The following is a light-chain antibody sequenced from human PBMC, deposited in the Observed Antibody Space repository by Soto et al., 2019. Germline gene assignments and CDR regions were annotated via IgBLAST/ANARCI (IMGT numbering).Light chain of an antibody. Sequence: EILMTHSPATLAVSPGERVTLSCRAGQGVTTNFALYQQKSGQSPRLLIYDVSSRATGVPSRFRGTGSETDFTLTISGLQSEDVGVYYCMQNLQLPTFGQGTRLEIK. CDR3: MQNLQLPT. V-gene: IGKV3-15*01. CDR2: DVS. CDR1: QGVTTN. J-gene: IGKJ5*01.